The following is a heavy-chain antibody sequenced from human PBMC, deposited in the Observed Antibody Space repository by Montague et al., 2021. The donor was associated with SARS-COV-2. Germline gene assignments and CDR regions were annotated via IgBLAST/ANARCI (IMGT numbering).Heavy chain of an antibody. CDR1: GFTFSSYW. D-gene: IGHD3-10*01. V-gene: IGHV3-7*01. Sequence: SLRLSCAASGFTFSSYWTSWVRQAPGKGLEWVANIKQDGSEKYYVDSVKGRFTISRDNAKNSLYLQMNSLRAEDTAAYYCARDTYYYGSGSYYYGMDVWGQGTTVTVSS. CDR2: IKQDGSEK. J-gene: IGHJ6*02. CDR3: ARDTYYYGSGSYYYGMDV.